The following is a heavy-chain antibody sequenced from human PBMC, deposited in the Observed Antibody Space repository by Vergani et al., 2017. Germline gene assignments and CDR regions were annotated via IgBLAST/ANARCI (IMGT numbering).Heavy chain of an antibody. CDR3: ARTSDGVYYFDY. CDR1: GFSLSTSGMC. CDR2: IDWDDDK. Sequence: QVTLRESGPALVKPTQTLTLTCTFSGFSLSTSGMCVSWIRQPPGKALEWLALIDWDDDKYYSTSLKSRLTISKDTSKSQVVLTMTNMDPVDTATYYCARTSDGVYYFDYWGQGILVTVSS. D-gene: IGHD3-3*01. J-gene: IGHJ4*02. V-gene: IGHV2-70*01.